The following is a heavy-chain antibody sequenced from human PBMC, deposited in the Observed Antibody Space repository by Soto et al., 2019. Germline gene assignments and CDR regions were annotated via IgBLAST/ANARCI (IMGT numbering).Heavy chain of an antibody. CDR1: GFPFSTYG. CDR3: ARRRSTVTTSWFYHAMDV. J-gene: IGHJ6*02. V-gene: IGHV3-33*01. Sequence: GGSLRLSCAASGFPFSTYGMHWVRQAPGKGLEWVAVIWYDGSNKYYADSVRGRFTISRDNSKNTVDLQMNSLRADDTAVYYCARRRSTVTTSWFYHAMDVWGRGTTVTGSS. D-gene: IGHD4-17*01. CDR2: IWYDGSNK.